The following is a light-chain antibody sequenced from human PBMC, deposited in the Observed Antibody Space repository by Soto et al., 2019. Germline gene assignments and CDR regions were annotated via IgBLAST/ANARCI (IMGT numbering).Light chain of an antibody. CDR1: QSINRW. CDR3: QQYSSNSA. J-gene: IGKJ1*01. V-gene: IGKV1-5*03. Sequence: DIQMTQSPSTLSASVGDRVTINCRASQSINRWLAWYQQKPGTATKLLIYKASSLESGVPSRFSGSGSETEFTLTISSLQPDDFASYYCQQYSSNSAFGQGTKVEIK. CDR2: KAS.